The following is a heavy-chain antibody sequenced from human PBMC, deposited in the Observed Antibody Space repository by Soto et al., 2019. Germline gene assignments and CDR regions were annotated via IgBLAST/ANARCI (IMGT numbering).Heavy chain of an antibody. D-gene: IGHD3-22*01. CDR2: INPSGGST. CDR3: ARDANPTTYDYESSGSSPYWFQH. CDR1: GYTFTSYY. J-gene: IGHJ1*01. V-gene: IGHV1-46*03. Sequence: ASVKVSCKASGYTFTSYYMHWVRQAPGQGLEWMGIINPSGGSTSYAQKFQGRVTMTRDTSTSTVYMELSSLRSEDTAVYYCARDANPTTYDYESSGSSPYWFQHWG.